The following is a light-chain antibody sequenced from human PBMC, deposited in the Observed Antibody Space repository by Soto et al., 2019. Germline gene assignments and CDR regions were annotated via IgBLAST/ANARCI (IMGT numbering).Light chain of an antibody. CDR2: LEGSGNY. V-gene: IGLV4-60*02. CDR1: RGHSSYI. Sequence: QSVLTQSSSASASLGSSVKLTCTLSRGHSSYIIAWHQQQPGKAPRYFMKLEGSGNYNKGSGVPDRFSGSSSGADRYLTISNLQFEDEADYYCETWDSNTRVFGGGTKVTVL. CDR3: ETWDSNTRV. J-gene: IGLJ3*02.